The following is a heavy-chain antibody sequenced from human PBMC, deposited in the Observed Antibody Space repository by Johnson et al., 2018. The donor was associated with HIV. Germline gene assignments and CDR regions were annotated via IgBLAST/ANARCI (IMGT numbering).Heavy chain of an antibody. CDR1: VFTFYNYA. Sequence: VQLVESGGGLVQPGGSLRLSCATSVFTFYNYAMSWVRQTPGKGLEWVSGINWHGGSTGYADSVKGRITISRDNAKNSLYLQMNSLRAEDTAVYYCARDQWMAGDAFDIWGQGTVVTVSS. J-gene: IGHJ3*02. CDR3: ARDQWMAGDAFDI. D-gene: IGHD5-24*01. V-gene: IGHV3-20*04. CDR2: INWHGGST.